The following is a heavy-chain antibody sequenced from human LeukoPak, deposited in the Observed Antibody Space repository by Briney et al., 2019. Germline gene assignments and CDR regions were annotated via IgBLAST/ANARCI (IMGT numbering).Heavy chain of an antibody. J-gene: IGHJ4*02. V-gene: IGHV4-59*01. CDR3: ARSAARHLDY. CDR1: GGSISSYY. D-gene: IGHD6-6*01. CDR2: IYYSGST. Sequence: SETLSLTCTVSGGSISSYYWSWIRQPPGKGLEWIGYIYYSGSTNYNPSLKSRVTISVDTSKNQFSLKLCSVTAADTAVYYCARSAARHLDYWGQGTLVTVSS.